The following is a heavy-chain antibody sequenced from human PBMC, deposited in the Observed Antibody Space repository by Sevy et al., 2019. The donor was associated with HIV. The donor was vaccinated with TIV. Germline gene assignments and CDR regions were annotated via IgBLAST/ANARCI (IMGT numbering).Heavy chain of an antibody. CDR3: ARLGWTYNAFDI. CDR2: IYTSGGT. D-gene: IGHD7-27*01. J-gene: IGHJ3*02. CDR1: GGSISSYY. V-gene: IGHV4-4*07. Sequence: SETLSLTCTVSGGSISSYYWSWIRQPAGKGLEWIGRIYTSGGTNYNPSLKSRVTMSVDTSKNQFSLKLSSVTAADTAVYYCARLGWTYNAFDIWGQGTMVTVSS.